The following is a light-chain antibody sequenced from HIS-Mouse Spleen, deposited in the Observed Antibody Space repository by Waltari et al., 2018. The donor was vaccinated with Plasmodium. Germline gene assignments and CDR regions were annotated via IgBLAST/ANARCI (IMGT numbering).Light chain of an antibody. Sequence: DIQMTQSPSTLSASVGDRVTITCRASQSISSRLAGYQQKPGKAPKLLIYKASSLESGGPSRFSGSGSGTEFTLTISSLQPDDFATYYCQQYNSYSWTFGQGTKVEIK. CDR2: KAS. CDR3: QQYNSYSWT. V-gene: IGKV1-5*03. CDR1: QSISSR. J-gene: IGKJ1*01.